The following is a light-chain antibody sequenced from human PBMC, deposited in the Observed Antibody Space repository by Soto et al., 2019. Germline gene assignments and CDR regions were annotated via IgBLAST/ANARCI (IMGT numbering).Light chain of an antibody. V-gene: IGLV2-8*01. J-gene: IGLJ2*01. CDR3: SSYAGSNNLI. Sequence: QSALTQPPSASGSPGQSVTISCTQTSGDVGGFNYVSWYQQHPGKAPKLMIYEVTKRPSGVPDRFSGSKSGNTASLTVSGLQAEDEADYYCSSYAGSNNLIFGGGTKLTVL. CDR1: SGDVGGFNY. CDR2: EVT.